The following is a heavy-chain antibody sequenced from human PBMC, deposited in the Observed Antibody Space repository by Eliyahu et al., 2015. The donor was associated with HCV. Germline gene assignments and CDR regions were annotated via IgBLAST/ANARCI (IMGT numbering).Heavy chain of an antibody. V-gene: IGHV3-15*01. D-gene: IGHD3-10*01. J-gene: IGHJ6*03. CDR3: TTGAPGGFDYYLDV. Sequence: EVQLVESGGGXVKPGGSLRLSCAASGFTFSKAWMSGVRQXPGKGXEGIGRIKSKTXGGTTDYAAPVKGRFTISRDDSKSTLYLQMNSLKTEDTAVYYCTTGAPGGFDYYLDVWGQGTTVTVSS. CDR2: IKSKTXGGTT. CDR1: GFTFSKAW.